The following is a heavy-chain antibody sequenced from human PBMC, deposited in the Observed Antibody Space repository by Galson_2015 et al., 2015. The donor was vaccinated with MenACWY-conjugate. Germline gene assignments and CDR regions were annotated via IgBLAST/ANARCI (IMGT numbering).Heavy chain of an antibody. CDR2: IIPVLGTT. CDR1: GDILSELS. CDR3: ARDTRRKTFDY. Sequence: VKVSCKVSGDILSELSIHWVRQAPGKGLEWVGGIIPVLGTTDYAQKFQGRVTITADASTSTAYMELSNLRSEDTAVYYCARDTRRKTFDYWGQGTLVTVSS. D-gene: IGHD2-2*01. V-gene: IGHV1-69*13. J-gene: IGHJ4*02.